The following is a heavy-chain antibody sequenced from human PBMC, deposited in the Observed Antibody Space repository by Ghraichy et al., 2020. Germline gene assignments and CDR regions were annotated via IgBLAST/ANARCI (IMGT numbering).Heavy chain of an antibody. D-gene: IGHD2-15*01. J-gene: IGHJ6*02. CDR2: ISGKGDST. CDR1: GFSFPSYA. V-gene: IGHV3-23*01. Sequence: GGSLRLSCAASGFSFPSYAISWVRQAPGKGLEWVSAISGKGDSTYYAGSVKGRFTISRDNSKNTVYLQMNSLRAEDTAMYYCAKWFCSGGSCHGYGMDVWGQGTTVTVSS. CDR3: AKWFCSGGSCHGYGMDV.